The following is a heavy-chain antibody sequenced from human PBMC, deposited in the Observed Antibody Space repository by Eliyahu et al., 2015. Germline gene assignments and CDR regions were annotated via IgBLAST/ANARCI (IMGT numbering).Heavy chain of an antibody. D-gene: IGHD1-26*01. Sequence: EVQLVESGGGLVQPGGSLRLSCAASGXPFSGYAMSWVRQAPGKGLEWVSTISGSGSNTYYADAAKGRFTISRDNSENTLYLQMNSLRADDTAVYYCAKVKEWQLRGLEYWGQGTLVTVSS. V-gene: IGHV3-23*04. CDR3: AKVKEWQLRGLEY. J-gene: IGHJ4*02. CDR2: ISGSGSNT. CDR1: GXPFSGYA.